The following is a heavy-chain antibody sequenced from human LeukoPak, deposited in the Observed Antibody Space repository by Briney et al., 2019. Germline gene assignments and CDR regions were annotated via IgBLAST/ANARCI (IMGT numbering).Heavy chain of an antibody. CDR1: GGSFSGYY. Sequence: SETLSLTCAVYGGSFSGYYWTWIRQPPGRGLEWIGEINQSGRTNYSPSLKSRVTISVDTSKNQFSLNLNSVTAADTAVYYCARAHDYVPGNQTMGYWGQGTLVTVSS. D-gene: IGHD3-16*01. CDR3: ARAHDYVPGNQTMGY. J-gene: IGHJ4*02. V-gene: IGHV4-34*01. CDR2: INQSGRT.